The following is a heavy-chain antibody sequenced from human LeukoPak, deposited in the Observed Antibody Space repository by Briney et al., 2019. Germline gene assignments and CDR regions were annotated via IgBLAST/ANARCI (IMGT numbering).Heavy chain of an antibody. CDR2: ISGSGGST. J-gene: IGHJ4*02. D-gene: IGHD5-12*01. Sequence: GGSLRLSCAASGFTFSSYAMSWVRQAPGKGLEWVSAISGSGGSTYYADSVKGRFTISRDNSKNTPYLQMNSLRAEDTAVYYCAEGRGAVATIIRLDYWGQGTLVTVSS. V-gene: IGHV3-23*01. CDR1: GFTFSSYA. CDR3: AEGRGAVATIIRLDY.